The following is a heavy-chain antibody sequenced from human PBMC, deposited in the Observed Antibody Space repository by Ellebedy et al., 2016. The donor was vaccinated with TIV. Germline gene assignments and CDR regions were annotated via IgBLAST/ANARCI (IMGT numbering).Heavy chain of an antibody. Sequence: SLKISXAASGFTFDDYAMHWVRQAPGKGLEWVSGISWNSGSIGYADSVKGRFTISRDNAKNSLYLQMNSLRAEDTALYYCAKDISTITFGGVIVPGGVWGKGTTVTVSS. V-gene: IGHV3-9*01. J-gene: IGHJ6*04. D-gene: IGHD3-16*02. CDR2: ISWNSGSI. CDR3: AKDISTITFGGVIVPGGV. CDR1: GFTFDDYA.